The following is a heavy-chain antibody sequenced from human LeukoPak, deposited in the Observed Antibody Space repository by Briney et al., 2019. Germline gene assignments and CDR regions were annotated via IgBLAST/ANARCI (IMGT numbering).Heavy chain of an antibody. J-gene: IGHJ4*02. Sequence: GGSLRLSCTASGFSYSGHWMHWARQLPGKGLVWVSRISPTGSTTSYADSVKGRFTVSRDNAKNTLYLQVNNLRAEDTAVYYCARGPNSNWSGLDFWGQGTLLTVSS. CDR2: ISPTGSTT. CDR3: ARGPNSNWSGLDF. V-gene: IGHV3-74*01. D-gene: IGHD6-6*01. CDR1: GFSYSGHW.